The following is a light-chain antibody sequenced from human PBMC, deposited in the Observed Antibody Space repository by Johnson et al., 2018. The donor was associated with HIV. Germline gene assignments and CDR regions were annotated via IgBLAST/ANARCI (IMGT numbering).Light chain of an antibody. Sequence: QSVLTQPPSVSAAPGQKVTISCSGSNSNIGNNYVSWYQQLPGTAPKLVIYDNNKRPSGIPDQFSGSKSGTSATLDITGLQSGDEADYYCGTWDASLSVNVFGPGTKVTVL. CDR1: NSNIGNNY. CDR3: GTWDASLSVNV. J-gene: IGLJ1*01. V-gene: IGLV1-51*01. CDR2: DNN.